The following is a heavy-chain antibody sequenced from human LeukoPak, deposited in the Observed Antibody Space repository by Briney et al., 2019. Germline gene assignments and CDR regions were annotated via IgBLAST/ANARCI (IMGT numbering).Heavy chain of an antibody. V-gene: IGHV3-48*02. D-gene: IGHD4-17*01. J-gene: IGHJ4*02. Sequence: GGSLRLSCAASGFTCSSYSRNWVRQAPGKGLEWVSYISSSSSTIYYADSVKGRLTISRDNAKNSLYQQMDSLRDEDTAVYYCARQYDYDNKGPDCWGQGTLVTVSS. CDR2: ISSSSSTI. CDR1: GFTCSSYS. CDR3: ARQYDYDNKGPDC.